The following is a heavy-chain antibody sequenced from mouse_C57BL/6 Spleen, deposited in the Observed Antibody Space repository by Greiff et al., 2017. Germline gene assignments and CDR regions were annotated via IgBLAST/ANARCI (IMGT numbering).Heavy chain of an antibody. V-gene: IGHV5-17*01. CDR1: GFTFSDYG. CDR2: ISSGSSTI. CDR3: ARPDYDYDAWFAY. Sequence: EVQVVESGGGLVKPGGSLKLSCAASGFTFSDYGMHWVRQAPEKGLEWVAYISSGSSTIYYADTVKGRFTISRDNAKNTLFLQMTSLRSEDTAMYYCARPDYDYDAWFAYWGQGTLVTVSA. D-gene: IGHD2-4*01. J-gene: IGHJ3*01.